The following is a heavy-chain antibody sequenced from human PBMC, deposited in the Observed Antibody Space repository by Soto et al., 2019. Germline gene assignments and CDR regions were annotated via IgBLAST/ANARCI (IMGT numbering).Heavy chain of an antibody. D-gene: IGHD6-6*01. V-gene: IGHV1-18*01. CDR1: GYTFTSYG. CDR2: ISAYNGNT. J-gene: IGHJ5*02. CDR3: ARVGAARPSGWFEL. Sequence: GASVKVSCKASGYTFTSYGISRVRRAPGQGLEWMGWISAYNGNTNYAQKLQGRVTMTTDTSTSTAYMELRSLRSDDTAVYYCARVGAARPSGWFELWGQGIRVTVSS.